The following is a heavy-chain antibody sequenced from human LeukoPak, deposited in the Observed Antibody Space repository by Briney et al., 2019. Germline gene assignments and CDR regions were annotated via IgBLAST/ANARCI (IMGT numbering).Heavy chain of an antibody. CDR1: GGCISSYY. D-gene: IGHD1-26*01. Sequence: SETLSLTCTVSGGCISSYYWIWIRQPPGKGLDWIGYIYYRGSTNYNPSLKSRVIILLDTSKNQFSLKLSSVTAADTAVYYCARENSASSVVFDSWGQGTLVTVSS. J-gene: IGHJ4*02. CDR2: IYYRGST. V-gene: IGHV4-59*12. CDR3: ARENSASSVVFDS.